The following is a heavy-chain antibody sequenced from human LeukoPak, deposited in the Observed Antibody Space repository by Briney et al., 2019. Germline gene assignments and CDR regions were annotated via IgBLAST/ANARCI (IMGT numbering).Heavy chain of an antibody. V-gene: IGHV4-59*01. CDR3: ARRGYKDGYYYYYMDV. J-gene: IGHJ6*03. Sequence: SETLSLTCTVSGGAISNDYWSWIRQPPGKGLEWIGYIDYSGSTNYNPSLESRVTMSVDTSKNQFSPKLSSVTAADTAVYFCARRGYKDGYYYYYMDVWGKGTTVTVSS. CDR2: IDYSGST. CDR1: GGAISNDY. D-gene: IGHD5-18*01.